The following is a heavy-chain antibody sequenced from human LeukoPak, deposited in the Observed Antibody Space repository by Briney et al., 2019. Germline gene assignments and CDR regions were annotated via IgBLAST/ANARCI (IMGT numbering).Heavy chain of an antibody. CDR3: ATKLTTVSPPRY. J-gene: IGHJ4*02. Sequence: SETLSLTCAVYGGSFSGYYWSWIRQPPGKGLEWIGEINHSGSTNYNPSLKSRVTISVDTSKNQFSLKLSSVTAADTAVYYCATKLTTVSPPRYWGQGTLVTVSS. D-gene: IGHD4-17*01. V-gene: IGHV4-34*01. CDR2: INHSGST. CDR1: GGSFSGYY.